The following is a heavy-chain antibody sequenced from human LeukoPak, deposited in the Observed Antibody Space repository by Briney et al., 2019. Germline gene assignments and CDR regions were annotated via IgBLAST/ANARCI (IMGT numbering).Heavy chain of an antibody. J-gene: IGHJ5*02. CDR1: GYTFTGYY. CDR2: INPNSGGT. Sequence: ASVKVSCKASGYTFTGYYMHWVRQAPGQGLEWMGWINPNSGGTNYAQKFQGRVTMTRDTSISTAYMELSRLRSDDTAVYYCARHRTAGCGFDPWGQGTLVTVSS. CDR3: ARHRTAGCGFDP. V-gene: IGHV1-2*02.